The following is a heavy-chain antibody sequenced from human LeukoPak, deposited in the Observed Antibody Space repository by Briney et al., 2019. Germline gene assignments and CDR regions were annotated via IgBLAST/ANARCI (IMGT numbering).Heavy chain of an antibody. Sequence: KTSETLSLTCTVSGGSISSGSYYWSWIRQPAGKGLEWIGYIYYSGSTNYNPSLKSRVTISVDTSKNQFSLKLSSVTAADTAVYYCASHGVHSSGYYTFDYWGQGTLVTVSS. CDR3: ASHGVHSSGYYTFDY. CDR2: IYYSGST. D-gene: IGHD3-22*01. CDR1: GGSISSGSYY. V-gene: IGHV4-61*10. J-gene: IGHJ4*02.